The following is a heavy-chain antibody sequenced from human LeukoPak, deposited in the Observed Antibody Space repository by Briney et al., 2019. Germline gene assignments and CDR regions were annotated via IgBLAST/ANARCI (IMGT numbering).Heavy chain of an antibody. V-gene: IGHV3-48*02. D-gene: IGHD4-17*01. J-gene: IGHJ4*02. CDR1: GFTFSSYS. CDR3: ARDPTEMTTVTIDY. Sequence: GESLKISCAASGFTFSSYSMNWVRQAPGKGLEWVSYISSSSSTIYYADSVKGRFTISRDNAKNSLYLQMNSLRDEDTAVYYCARDPTEMTTVTIDYWGQGTLVTVSS. CDR2: ISSSSSTI.